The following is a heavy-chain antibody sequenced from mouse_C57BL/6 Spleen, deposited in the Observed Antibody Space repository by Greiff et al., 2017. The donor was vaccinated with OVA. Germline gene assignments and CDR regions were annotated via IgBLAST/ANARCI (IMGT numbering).Heavy chain of an antibody. CDR1: GYTFTDYE. V-gene: IGHV1-15*01. D-gene: IGHD1-1*01. CDR2: IDPETGGT. CDR3: TRRIHYYGSSFDY. Sequence: VQLQQSGAELVRPGASVTLSCKASGYTFTDYEMHWVKQTPVHGLEWIGAIDPETGGTAYNQKFKGKAILTADKSSSTAYMELRSLTSEDSAVYYCTRRIHYYGSSFDYWGQGTTLTVSS. J-gene: IGHJ2*01.